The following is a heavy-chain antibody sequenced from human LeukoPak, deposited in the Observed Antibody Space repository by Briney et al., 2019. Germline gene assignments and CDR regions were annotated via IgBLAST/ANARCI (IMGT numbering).Heavy chain of an antibody. V-gene: IGHV4-34*01. CDR1: GGSFSDYY. CDR2: INHSGST. Sequence: SETLSLTCAVYGGSFSDYYWSWIRQPPGKGLEWIGEINHSGSTNYNPSLKSRVTISVDTSKSQFSLKLSSVTAADTAVYYCAGRVLLQSGRFDYWGQGTLVTVSS. D-gene: IGHD3-10*01. CDR3: AGRVLLQSGRFDY. J-gene: IGHJ4*02.